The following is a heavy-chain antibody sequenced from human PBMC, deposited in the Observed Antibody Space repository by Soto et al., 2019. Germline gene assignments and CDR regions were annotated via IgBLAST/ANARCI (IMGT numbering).Heavy chain of an antibody. D-gene: IGHD4-17*01. CDR2: IYYSGST. CDR1: GGSISSYY. CDR3: ARAYGDYVFDF. V-gene: IGHV4-59*01. Sequence: QVQLQESGPGLLKPSETLSLTCTVSGGSISSYYWSWIRQPPGKGLEWIGYIYYSGSTNYNPSLKSRVTISVDTSKHQFSLTLSSVTAADTAVYYCARAYGDYVFDFWGQGTLVTVSS. J-gene: IGHJ4*02.